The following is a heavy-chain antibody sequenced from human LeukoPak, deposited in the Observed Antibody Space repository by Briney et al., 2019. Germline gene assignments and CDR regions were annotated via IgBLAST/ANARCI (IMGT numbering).Heavy chain of an antibody. D-gene: IGHD3-3*01. CDR2: INPNSGGT. Sequence: ASVEVSCXASGYTFTGYYMHWVRQAPGQGLEWMGRINPNSGGTNYAQKFQGRVTMTRDTSISTAYMELSRLRSDDTAVYYCARERGRTIFGVVTPYNWFDPWGQGTLVTVSS. J-gene: IGHJ5*02. CDR3: ARERGRTIFGVVTPYNWFDP. CDR1: GYTFTGYY. V-gene: IGHV1-2*06.